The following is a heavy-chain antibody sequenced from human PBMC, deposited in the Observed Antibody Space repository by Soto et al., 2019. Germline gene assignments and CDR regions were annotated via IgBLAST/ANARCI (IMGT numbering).Heavy chain of an antibody. Sequence: EASVKVSCKASGFTFTSSAVQWVRQARGQRLEWIGWIVVGSGNTNYAQKFQERVTITRDMSTSTAYMELSSLRSGDTAVYYCASAEASTYYDFWSGYRNYYYGMDVWGQGTTVTVSS. CDR2: IVVGSGNT. V-gene: IGHV1-58*01. CDR3: ASAEASTYYDFWSGYRNYYYGMDV. CDR1: GFTFTSSA. J-gene: IGHJ6*02. D-gene: IGHD3-3*01.